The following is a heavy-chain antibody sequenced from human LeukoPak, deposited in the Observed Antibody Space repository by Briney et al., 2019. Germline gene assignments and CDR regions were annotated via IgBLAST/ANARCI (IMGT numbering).Heavy chain of an antibody. J-gene: IGHJ5*02. D-gene: IGHD1-1*01. CDR2: IKQDGSEK. V-gene: IGHV3-7*01. Sequence: SGGSLRLSCAASGFTFSSYWMSWVRQAPGKGLEWVANIKQDGSEKYYVDSVKGRFTISRDNAKNSLYLQMNSLRAEDTAVYYCARDPSQLSKNWFDPWGQGTLVTVSS. CDR3: ARDPSQLSKNWFDP. CDR1: GFTFSSYW.